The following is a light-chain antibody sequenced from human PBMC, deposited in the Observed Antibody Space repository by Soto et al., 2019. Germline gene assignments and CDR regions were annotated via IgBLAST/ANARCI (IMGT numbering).Light chain of an antibody. J-gene: IGKJ2*01. V-gene: IGKV3-20*01. CDR3: QQYGSSPPYT. CDR1: QSISSSY. CDR2: GAS. Sequence: EIVLTQSPGTLSLSPGERATLSSRASQSISSSYLAWYQQKPGQAPRLLIYGASSRATGIPDRFSGSGSGTDFTLTISRLEPEDFAVYSCQQYGSSPPYTFGQGTKLEI.